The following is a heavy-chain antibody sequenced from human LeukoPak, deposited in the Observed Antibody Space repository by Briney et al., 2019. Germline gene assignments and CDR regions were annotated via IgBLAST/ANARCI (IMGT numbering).Heavy chain of an antibody. CDR2: IYSGGST. D-gene: IGHD5-12*01. CDR3: ARSYSGYDWGYYYYGMDV. Sequence: GGSLRLSCAASGFTVSSNYMSWVRQAPGKGLEWVSVIYSGGSTYYADSVKGRFTISRDNSKNTPYLQMNSLRAEDTAVYYCARSYSGYDWGYYYYGMDVWGQGTTVTVSS. CDR1: GFTVSSNY. V-gene: IGHV3-53*01. J-gene: IGHJ6*02.